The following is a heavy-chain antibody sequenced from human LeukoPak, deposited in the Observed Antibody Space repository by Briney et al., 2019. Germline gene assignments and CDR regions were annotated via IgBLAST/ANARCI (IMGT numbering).Heavy chain of an antibody. CDR2: IRYDGNNN. Sequence: GGSLRLSCVASGFIFRSFGMHWVRQAPGKGLEWVAFIRYDGNNNYYADSVKGRFTISRDNSKHTLYLQMNSLRAEDTAVYYCAKVWQTDYWGQGTLVTVSS. J-gene: IGHJ4*02. CDR1: GFIFRSFG. V-gene: IGHV3-30*02. D-gene: IGHD2-21*01. CDR3: AKVWQTDY.